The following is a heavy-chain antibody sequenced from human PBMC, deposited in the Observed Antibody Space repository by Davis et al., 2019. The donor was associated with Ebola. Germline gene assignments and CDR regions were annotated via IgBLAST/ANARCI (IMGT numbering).Heavy chain of an antibody. D-gene: IGHD1-26*01. CDR3: ARDMGGPPFGSNYYFDY. J-gene: IGHJ4*02. CDR2: INPNVGST. V-gene: IGHV1-46*01. Sequence: ASVKVSCKASGYTFTDYFFHWVRQAPRQGLEWMGIINPNVGSTSYAQKFQGRVTMSRDRSTSTVYMELSSLTSEDTAVYYCARDMGGPPFGSNYYFDYWGQGTLVTVSS. CDR1: GYTFTDYF.